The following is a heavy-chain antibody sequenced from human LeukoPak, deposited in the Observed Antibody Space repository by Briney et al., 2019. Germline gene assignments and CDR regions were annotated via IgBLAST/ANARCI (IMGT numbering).Heavy chain of an antibody. V-gene: IGHV3-23*01. CDR3: ARGDGYNSRYFDY. CDR2: ISGSGHNT. J-gene: IGHJ4*02. CDR1: GFTFSNYG. D-gene: IGHD5-24*01. Sequence: GGSLRLSCAASGFTFSNYGMNWVRQAPGKGLEWVSAISGSGHNTYYADSVKGRFTISRDNSKNTLYLQMNSLRAEDTAVYYCARGDGYNSRYFDYWGQGTLVTVSS.